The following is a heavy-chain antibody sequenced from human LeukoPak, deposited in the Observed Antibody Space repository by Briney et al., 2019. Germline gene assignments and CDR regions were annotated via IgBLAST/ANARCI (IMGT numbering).Heavy chain of an antibody. CDR2: ISYDGSNK. V-gene: IGHV3-30*03. CDR1: GFTFSSFA. D-gene: IGHD6-6*01. Sequence: PGGSLRLSCAASGFTFSSFAMHWVRQAPGKGLEWVAVISYDGSNKYYADSVKGRFTISRDNSKKTLYLQMNSLRAEDTAVYYCAREGVSSSGYYFDYWGQGTLVTVSS. CDR3: AREGVSSSGYYFDY. J-gene: IGHJ4*02.